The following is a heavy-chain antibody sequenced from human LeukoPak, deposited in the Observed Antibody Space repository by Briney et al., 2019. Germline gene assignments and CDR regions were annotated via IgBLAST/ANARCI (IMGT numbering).Heavy chain of an antibody. J-gene: IGHJ4*02. CDR1: GGSISSSSYY. D-gene: IGHD2-2*01. CDR3: ARHPSMKRVPAVKFDY. Sequence: PSETLSLTCTVSGGSISSSSYYWGWIRQPPGKGLEWIGSIYYSGSTYYNPSYKSRVTISVDTSKNQFSLKLSSVTAADTAVYYCARHPSMKRVPAVKFDYWGQGTLVTVSS. CDR2: IYYSGST. V-gene: IGHV4-39*01.